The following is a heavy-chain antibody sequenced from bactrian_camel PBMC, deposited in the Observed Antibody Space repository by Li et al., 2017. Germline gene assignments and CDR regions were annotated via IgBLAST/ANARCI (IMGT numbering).Heavy chain of an antibody. Sequence: QLVESGGGSVEVGGSLTLSCAASGYLDSRYCMGWFRQGPGKDREGVAVLWIGGATTTYADSVKGRFIITCDKAKDLVYLQMNGLQPEDTGVYYCAADQLYGTCRDVLDFPARCRGTQVTVSS. CDR2: LWIGGATT. CDR1: GYLDSRYC. D-gene: IGHD6*01. V-gene: IGHV3S25*01. J-gene: IGHJ4*01.